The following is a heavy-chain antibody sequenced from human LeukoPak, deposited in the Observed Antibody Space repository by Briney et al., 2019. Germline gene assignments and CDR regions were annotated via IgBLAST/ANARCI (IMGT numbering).Heavy chain of an antibody. J-gene: IGHJ4*02. CDR3: ARRSYFDY. V-gene: IGHV4-39*01. CDR2: IYYSGST. CDR1: GGSISTSYYY. D-gene: IGHD3-10*01. Sequence: SETLSLTCTVSGGSISTSYYYWGWIRQPPGKGLEWLGTIYYSGSTYYNPSLKSRITISVDTSKNQFSLKLSSVTAADTAVYYCARRSYFDYWGQGTLVTVSS.